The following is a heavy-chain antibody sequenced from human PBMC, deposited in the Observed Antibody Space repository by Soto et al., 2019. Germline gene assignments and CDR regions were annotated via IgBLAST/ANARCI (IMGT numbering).Heavy chain of an antibody. CDR1: GGSISSGGYY. Sequence: QVQLQESGPGLVKPSQTLSLTCTVSGGSISSGGYYWSWIRQHPGKGLEWIGYIYYSGSTYYNPSLKSRVTISVDTSKNQFSLKLSSVTAADTAVYYCAALCGGDCYTEGDYYGMDVWGQGTTVTVSS. V-gene: IGHV4-31*03. CDR2: IYYSGST. CDR3: AALCGGDCYTEGDYYGMDV. D-gene: IGHD2-21*02. J-gene: IGHJ6*02.